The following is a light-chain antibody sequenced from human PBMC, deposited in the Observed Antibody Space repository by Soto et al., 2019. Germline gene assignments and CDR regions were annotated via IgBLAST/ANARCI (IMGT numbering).Light chain of an antibody. V-gene: IGKV1-9*01. CDR1: QGISSY. J-gene: IGKJ4*01. CDR2: AAS. CDR3: QQLNSFPPIT. Sequence: DIQMTQSPSSVSASVGDRVTITCRASQGISSYLAWYQQKPGKAPKLLIYAASTLQSGVPSRFSGSGSGTEFTLTISSLQPEDFATYSCQQLNSFPPITFGGGTKVEIK.